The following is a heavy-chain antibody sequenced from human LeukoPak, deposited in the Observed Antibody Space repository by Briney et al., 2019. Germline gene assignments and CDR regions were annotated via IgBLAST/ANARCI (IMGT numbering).Heavy chain of an antibody. V-gene: IGHV1-46*01. Sequence: ASVKVPCKASGYTFTSYYMHWVRQAPGQGLEWMGIINPSGGSTSYAQKFQGRVTMTRDTSTSTVYMELSSLRSEDTAVYYCARSRESNYYYYYMDVWGKGTTVTVSS. CDR2: INPSGGST. CDR1: GYTFTSYY. CDR3: ARSRESNYYYYYMDV. J-gene: IGHJ6*03.